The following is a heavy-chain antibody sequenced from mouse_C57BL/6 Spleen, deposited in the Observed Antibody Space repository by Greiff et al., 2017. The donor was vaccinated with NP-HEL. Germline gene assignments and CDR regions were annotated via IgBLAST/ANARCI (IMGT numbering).Heavy chain of an antibody. CDR3: ARQGVTTEYYAMDY. D-gene: IGHD2-2*01. V-gene: IGHV1-55*01. J-gene: IGHJ4*01. CDR2: IYPGSGST. CDR1: GYTFTSYW. Sequence: QVQLQQSGAELVKPGASVKMSCKASGYTFTSYWITWVKQRPGQGLEWIGDIYPGSGSTNYNEKFKSKATLTVDTSSSTAYMQLSSLTSEDSAVYYWARQGVTTEYYAMDYWGQGTSVTVSS.